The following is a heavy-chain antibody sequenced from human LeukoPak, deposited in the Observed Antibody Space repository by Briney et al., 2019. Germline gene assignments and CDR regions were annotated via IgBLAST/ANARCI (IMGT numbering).Heavy chain of an antibody. CDR1: GYTFTGYY. D-gene: IGHD6-19*01. V-gene: IGHV1-2*02. CDR3: ARVRSSGWTDQYYFDY. Sequence: GASAKVSCKASGYTFTGYYMHWVRQAPGQGLEWMGWINPNSGGTNYAQKFQGRVTMTRDTSTSTAYMELRSLRSDDTAVYYCARVRSSGWTDQYYFDYWGQGTLVTVSS. CDR2: INPNSGGT. J-gene: IGHJ4*02.